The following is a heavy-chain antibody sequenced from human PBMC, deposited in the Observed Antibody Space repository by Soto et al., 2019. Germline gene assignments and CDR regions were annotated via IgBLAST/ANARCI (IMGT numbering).Heavy chain of an antibody. D-gene: IGHD6-19*01. CDR3: ARVHRPPYSSGHVDY. Sequence: WASVKVSCKASGYTFTSYGISWVRQAPGQGLEWMGWISAYNGNTNYAQKLQGRVTMTTDTPTSTAYMELRSLRSDDTAVYYCARVHRPPYSSGHVDYWGQGTLVTVSS. CDR2: ISAYNGNT. J-gene: IGHJ4*02. CDR1: GYTFTSYG. V-gene: IGHV1-18*01.